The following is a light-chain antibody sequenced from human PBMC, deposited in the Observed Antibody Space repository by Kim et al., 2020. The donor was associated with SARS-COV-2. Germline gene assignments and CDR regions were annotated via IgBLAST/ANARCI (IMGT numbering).Light chain of an antibody. J-gene: IGKJ4*01. CDR3: QQYDNWPLT. CDR2: DVS. CDR1: QSIGTK. Sequence: EIAMTQSPDSLSVSPGGSAALSCRASQSIGTKVAWYQQKPGQGPRLLIYDVSTRATGIAVRFSGSGSGTEFTLTISSLQSDDFAIYYCQQYDNWPLTFGGGTKVDIK. V-gene: IGKV3-15*01.